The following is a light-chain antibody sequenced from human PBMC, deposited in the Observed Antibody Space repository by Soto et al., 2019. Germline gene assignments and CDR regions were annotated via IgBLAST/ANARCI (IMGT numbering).Light chain of an antibody. Sequence: IVRTQSPATLSLSPGERATLSCTASQSVRSNLAWPKQTPGQAPRLLSHAASTRATGVPARFSGSGSGTEFTLTISDLQSEDFEVYFCQHYDIWPLTFGGGTKVDI. CDR2: AAS. CDR1: QSVRSN. CDR3: QHYDIWPLT. J-gene: IGKJ4*01. V-gene: IGKV3-15*01.